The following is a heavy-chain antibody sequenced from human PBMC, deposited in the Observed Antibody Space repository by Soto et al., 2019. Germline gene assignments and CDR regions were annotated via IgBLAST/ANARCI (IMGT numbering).Heavy chain of an antibody. CDR1: GGSFSGYY. Sequence: QVQLQQWGAGLLKPSETLSLTCAVYGGSFSGYYWSWIRQPPGKGLEWIGEINHSGSTNYNPSLKSRVTISVDTSKNQFSLKLSSVTAADTAVYYCARGPHASKKQQHIDYWGQGTLVTVSS. V-gene: IGHV4-34*01. CDR3: ARGPHASKKQQHIDY. D-gene: IGHD6-13*01. J-gene: IGHJ4*02. CDR2: INHSGST.